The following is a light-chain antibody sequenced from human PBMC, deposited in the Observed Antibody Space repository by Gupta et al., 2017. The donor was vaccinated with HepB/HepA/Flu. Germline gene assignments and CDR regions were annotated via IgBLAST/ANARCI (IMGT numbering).Light chain of an antibody. V-gene: IGKV2-28*01. CDR2: LAS. Sequence: PGEAAIICKRTRHGLLRTNGYNYLDWYQQKPGQSPKLLIYLASNRDYGVPDRFSGSGSGTDFTLTISSVQAEDVGVYYCQQALHTPFTFGQGTKLEIK. CDR3: QQALHTPFT. J-gene: IGKJ2*01. CDR1: HGLLRTNGYNY.